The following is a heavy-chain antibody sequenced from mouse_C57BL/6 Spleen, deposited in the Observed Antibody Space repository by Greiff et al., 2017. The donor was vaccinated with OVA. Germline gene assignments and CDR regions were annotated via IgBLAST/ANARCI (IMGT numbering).Heavy chain of an antibody. V-gene: IGHV1-82*01. CDR2: IYPGDGDP. Sequence: VQLQQSGPELVKPGASVKISCKASGYAFSSSWMNWVKQRPGKGLEWIGRIYPGDGDPNYNGKFKGKATLTADKSSSTAYMQLSSLTSEDSAVYFCARGRPFDYWGQGTTLTVSS. CDR1: GYAFSSSW. J-gene: IGHJ2*01. CDR3: ARGRPFDY.